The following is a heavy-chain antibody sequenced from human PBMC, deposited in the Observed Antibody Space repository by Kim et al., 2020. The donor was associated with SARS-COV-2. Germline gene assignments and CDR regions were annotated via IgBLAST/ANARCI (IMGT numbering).Heavy chain of an antibody. CDR3: ARPAYYYDSSGYSGDAFDI. V-gene: IGHV4-39*01. CDR1: GGSISSSSYY. J-gene: IGHJ3*02. D-gene: IGHD3-22*01. Sequence: SETLSLTCTVSGGSISSSSYYWGWIRQPPGKGLEWIGSIYYSGSTYYNPSLKSRVTISVDTSKNQFSLKLSSVTAADTAVYYCARPAYYYDSSGYSGDAFDIWGQRAIVTVSS. CDR2: IYYSGST.